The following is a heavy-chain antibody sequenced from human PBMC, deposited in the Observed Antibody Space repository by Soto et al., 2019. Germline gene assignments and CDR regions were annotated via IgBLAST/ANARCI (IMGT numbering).Heavy chain of an antibody. CDR2: IWYDGSNK. CDR1: GFTFSSYG. V-gene: IGHV3-33*01. Sequence: QVQLVESGGGVVQPGRSLRLSCAASGFTFSSYGMHWVRQAPGKGLEWVAVIWYDGSNKYYADSVKGRFTISRDNSKNTLYLQMNSLRAEDTAVYYCARGVPGATRFDYWGQGTLVTVSS. J-gene: IGHJ4*02. D-gene: IGHD1-26*01. CDR3: ARGVPGATRFDY.